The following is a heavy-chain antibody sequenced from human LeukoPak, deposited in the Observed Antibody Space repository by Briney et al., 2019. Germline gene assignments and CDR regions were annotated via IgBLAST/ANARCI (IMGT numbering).Heavy chain of an antibody. CDR2: INGGGSST. Sequence: GGSLRLSCAASGFTFSSYWMHWVRHAPGKGLVWVSRINGGGSSTSYADSVKGRFTISRDSAKNTLSLQMNSLRAEDTAVYYCVRGGSFSSASFDYWGQGTLVTVSS. J-gene: IGHJ4*02. CDR3: VRGGSFSSASFDY. CDR1: GFTFSSYW. V-gene: IGHV3-74*01. D-gene: IGHD1-26*01.